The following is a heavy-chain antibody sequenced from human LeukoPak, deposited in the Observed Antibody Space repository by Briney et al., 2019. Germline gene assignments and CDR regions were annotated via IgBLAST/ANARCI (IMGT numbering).Heavy chain of an antibody. Sequence: GGSLRLSCAASGFTFSSYWMYWVRQAPGKGLVWVSRINTDGSSTSYADSVKGRFTISRDNAKNTLYLQMNSLRAEDTAVYYCARHCGGDCYFFDYWGQGTLVTVSS. CDR2: INTDGSST. CDR1: GFTFSSYW. D-gene: IGHD2-21*02. J-gene: IGHJ4*02. V-gene: IGHV3-74*01. CDR3: ARHCGGDCYFFDY.